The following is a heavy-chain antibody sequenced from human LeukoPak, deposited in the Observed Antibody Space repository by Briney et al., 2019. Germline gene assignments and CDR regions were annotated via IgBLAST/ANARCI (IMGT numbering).Heavy chain of an antibody. D-gene: IGHD3-16*01. Sequence: AGGSLRLSCAASGFTFSSYEMNWVRQAPGKGLEWVAYISSSGSSSSSTIYYADSVKGRFTISRDNAKNSLYLQMNSLRAEDTAVYYCTREGGGRLLDAFDIWGQGTMVTVSS. J-gene: IGHJ3*02. CDR3: TREGGGRLLDAFDI. V-gene: IGHV3-48*03. CDR2: ISSSGSSSSSTI. CDR1: GFTFSSYE.